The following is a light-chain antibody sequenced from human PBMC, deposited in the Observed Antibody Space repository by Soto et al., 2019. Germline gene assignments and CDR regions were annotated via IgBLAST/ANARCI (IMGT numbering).Light chain of an antibody. J-gene: IGKJ1*01. Sequence: ILTAQSPSSLSASVVARVTITYRASQDIRNDLGWFQQKPGKAPNLVIYVASTLGSGVPSRFSGSGSGTEFTLTISSLQPDDSATYFCQQYNSYPWTFGQGTKVDIK. CDR3: QQYNSYPWT. CDR1: QDIRND. CDR2: VAS. V-gene: IGKV1-17*01.